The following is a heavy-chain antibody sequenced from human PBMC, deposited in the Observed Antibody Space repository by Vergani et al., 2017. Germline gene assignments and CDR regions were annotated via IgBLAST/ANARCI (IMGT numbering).Heavy chain of an antibody. Sequence: QVQLVQSGAEVKKPGASVKVSCKASGYTFRSYGISWVRQAPGQGLEWMGWISTYNSNTNYAQKFQGRVTLTSDTSTSTAYMELTSLRSQDTAVYYCARDPRGYGGDPEDYYYGMDVWGQGTTVTVSS. V-gene: IGHV1-18*01. CDR1: GYTFRSYG. CDR3: ARDPRGYGGDPEDYYYGMDV. J-gene: IGHJ6*02. D-gene: IGHD2-21*02. CDR2: ISTYNSNT.